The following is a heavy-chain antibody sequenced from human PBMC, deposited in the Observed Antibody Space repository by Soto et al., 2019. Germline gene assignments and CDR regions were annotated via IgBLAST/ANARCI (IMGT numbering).Heavy chain of an antibody. Sequence: QPGGSLRLSCAAPGFTFSTYAMHWVRQAPGKGLEWVAVISNDGKNKYYSDSVKGRFTISRDNAMHTLNVQMSGLRVEDTAIYYCARDLDFGVSTPVFDPWGRGSLVTVSS. J-gene: IGHJ5*02. D-gene: IGHD3-3*01. CDR1: GFTFSTYA. V-gene: IGHV3-30*04. CDR3: ARDLDFGVSTPVFDP. CDR2: ISNDGKNK.